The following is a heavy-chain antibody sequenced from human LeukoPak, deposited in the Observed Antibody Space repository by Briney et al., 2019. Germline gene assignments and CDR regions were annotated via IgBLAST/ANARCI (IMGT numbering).Heavy chain of an antibody. V-gene: IGHV4-34*01. CDR1: GGSFSGYY. Sequence: SETLSLTCAVYGGSFSGYYWSWIRQPPGKGLEWIGEINHSGSTNYNPSLKGRVTISVDTSKNQFSLKLSSVTAADTAVYYCARGGEADYDYVWGSYRYDWFDPWGQGTLVTVSS. CDR2: INHSGST. CDR3: ARGGEADYDYVWGSYRYDWFDP. J-gene: IGHJ5*02. D-gene: IGHD3-16*02.